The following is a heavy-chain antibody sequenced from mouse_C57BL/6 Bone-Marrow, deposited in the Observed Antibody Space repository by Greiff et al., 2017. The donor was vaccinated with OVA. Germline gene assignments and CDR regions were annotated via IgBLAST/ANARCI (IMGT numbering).Heavy chain of an antibody. CDR3: ARLRKNYYFDY. D-gene: IGHD1-1*01. Sequence: ESGPGLVKPSQSLSLTCSVTGYSITSGYYWNWIRQFPGNKLEWMGYISYDGSNNYNPSLKNRISITRDTSKNQFFLKLNSVTTEDTATYYCARLRKNYYFDYWGQGTTLTVSS. V-gene: IGHV3-6*01. J-gene: IGHJ2*01. CDR1: GYSITSGYY. CDR2: ISYDGSN.